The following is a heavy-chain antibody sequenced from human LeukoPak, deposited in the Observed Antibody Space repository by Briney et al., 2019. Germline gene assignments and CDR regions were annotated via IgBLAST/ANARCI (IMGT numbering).Heavy chain of an antibody. CDR1: GGSISSYY. Sequence: PSETLSLTCTVSGGSISSYYWSWIRQPPGKGLEWIAYIYYSGSTNYNPSLKSRVTISVDTSKNQFSLKLSSVTAADTAVYYCARSSSTSFEYLQHWGQGTLVTVSS. D-gene: IGHD2-2*01. V-gene: IGHV4-59*01. J-gene: IGHJ1*01. CDR3: ARSSSTSFEYLQH. CDR2: IYYSGST.